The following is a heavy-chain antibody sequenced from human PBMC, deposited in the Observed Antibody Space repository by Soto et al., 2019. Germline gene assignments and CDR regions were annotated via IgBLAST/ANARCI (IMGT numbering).Heavy chain of an antibody. CDR1: GVTFNNYA. CDR3: AKVAITGTTLSGYFDY. V-gene: IGHV3-23*01. CDR2: ISGSGAGT. D-gene: IGHD1-7*01. Sequence: GGSLRLSCAASGVTFNNYAMNLVRQAPGRGLEWVSGISGSGAGTYYADSVKGRFTISRDNSKNTLFLQMNSLRAEDTAVYYCAKVAITGTTLSGYFDYWGQGTLVTVSS. J-gene: IGHJ4*02.